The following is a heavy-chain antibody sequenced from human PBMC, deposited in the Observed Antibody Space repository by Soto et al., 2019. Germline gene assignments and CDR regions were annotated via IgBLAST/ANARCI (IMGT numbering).Heavy chain of an antibody. CDR2: IYYGGGT. V-gene: IGHV4-31*11. Sequence: SETLSLTCAVSGGSISSGGYHWSWIRQHPGKGLEFIAYIYYGGGTYYKPSLKSRVTISSDTSKNQFSLKLTSVTDADTAVYYCARIVATSGLGWFDPWGQGTLVTVSS. CDR1: GGSISSGGYH. J-gene: IGHJ5*02. CDR3: ARIVATSGLGWFDP. D-gene: IGHD5-12*01.